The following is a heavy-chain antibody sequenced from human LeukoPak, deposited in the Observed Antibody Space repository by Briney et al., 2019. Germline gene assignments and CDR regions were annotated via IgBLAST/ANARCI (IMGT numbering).Heavy chain of an antibody. CDR3: ARGGSSWYGSDAFDI. D-gene: IGHD6-13*01. CDR2: IHYSGST. J-gene: IGHJ3*02. CDR1: NGPINTYQ. V-gene: IGHV4-59*01. Sequence: PAETLSLTCTVSNGPINTYQWSWIRQPPGKGLEWIGNIHYSGSTNYNPSLKSRVTISVDTSKNQFSLKLSSVTAADTAVYYCARGGSSWYGSDAFDIWGQGTMVTVSS.